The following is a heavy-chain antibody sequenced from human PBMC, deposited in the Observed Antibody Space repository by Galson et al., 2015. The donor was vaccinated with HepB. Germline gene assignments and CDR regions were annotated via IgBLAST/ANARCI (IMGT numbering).Heavy chain of an antibody. D-gene: IGHD3-22*01. V-gene: IGHV4-59*01. CDR1: GGSISSYY. J-gene: IGHJ2*01. CDR3: AGTGGGYYDSSGYYYAPTWYFDL. CDR2: IYYSGST. Sequence: ETLSLTCTVSGGSISSYYWSWIRQPPGKGLEWIGYIYYSGSTNYNPSLKSRVTISVDTSKNQFSLKLSSVTAADTAVYYCAGTGGGYYDSSGYYYAPTWYFDLWGRGTLVTVSS.